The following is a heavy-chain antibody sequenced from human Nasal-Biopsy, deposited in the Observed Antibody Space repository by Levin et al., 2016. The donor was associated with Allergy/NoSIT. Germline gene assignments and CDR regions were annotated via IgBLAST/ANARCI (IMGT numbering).Heavy chain of an antibody. CDR3: ATYHRQLGNLEY. J-gene: IGHJ4*02. CDR2: ISYSGTT. CDR1: GDSFSSNSYL. V-gene: IGHV4-39*01. D-gene: IGHD7-27*01. Sequence: SETLSLTCTVSGDSFSSNSYLWAWIRQPPGKGLDWLGTISYSGTTYYNQSLKSRVTISVDTSRKQVSLKVTSLTAADTAVYFCATYHRQLGNLEYWGQGTLITVSS.